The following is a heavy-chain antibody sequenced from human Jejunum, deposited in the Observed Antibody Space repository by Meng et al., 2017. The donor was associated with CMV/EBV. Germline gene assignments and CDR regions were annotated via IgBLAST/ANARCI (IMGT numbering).Heavy chain of an antibody. CDR2: ITGTGGST. Sequence: FTFDNFALIWVRQAPGEGLEWVSSITGTGGSTYYADSVKGRFTISRDNSKNTLYLQMDSLRDEDTAVYYCAKCPPRYSGSTYYLDYWGQGTLVTVSS. V-gene: IGHV3-23*01. D-gene: IGHD1-26*01. CDR3: AKCPPRYSGSTYYLDY. J-gene: IGHJ4*02. CDR1: FTFDNFA.